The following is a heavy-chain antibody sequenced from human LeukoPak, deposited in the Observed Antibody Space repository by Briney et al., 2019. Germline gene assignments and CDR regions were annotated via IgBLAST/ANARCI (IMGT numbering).Heavy chain of an antibody. CDR2: IYYSGST. J-gene: IGHJ4*02. V-gene: IGHV4-39*01. Sequence: GSLRLSCAASGFTFSSYEMNWVRQAPGKGLEWIGSIYYSGSTYYNPSLKSRVTISVDTSKNQFSLKLSSVTAADTAVYYCARRGIYCSGGSCYFDYWGQGTLVTVSS. CDR3: ARRGIYCSGGSCYFDY. D-gene: IGHD2-15*01. CDR1: GFTFSSYE.